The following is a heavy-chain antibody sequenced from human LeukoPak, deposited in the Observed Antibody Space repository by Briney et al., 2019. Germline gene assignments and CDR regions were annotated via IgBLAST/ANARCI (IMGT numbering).Heavy chain of an antibody. CDR2: IYYSGRP. V-gene: IGHV4-61*08. Sequence: SETLALTCNVSGGSVSSGDYYWSWIRQPTGKGLEWIGHIYYSGRPDYNPSLKSRVNISVDTSKNQFSLKLSSVTAADTAVYCCARVVLDIVVVPAAHDAFDIWGQGTMVIVSS. CDR1: GGSVSSGDYY. CDR3: ARVVLDIVVVPAAHDAFDI. D-gene: IGHD2-2*01. J-gene: IGHJ3*02.